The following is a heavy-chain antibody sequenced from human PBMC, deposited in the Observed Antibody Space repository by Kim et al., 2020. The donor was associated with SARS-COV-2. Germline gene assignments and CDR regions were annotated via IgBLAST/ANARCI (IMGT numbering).Heavy chain of an antibody. CDR2: MNPNSGNT. Sequence: ASVKVSCKASGYTFTSYDINWVRQATGQGLEWMGWMNPNSGNTGYAQNFQGRVTMTRNTSISTAYMELSSLRSKDTAVYYFASLVTMIVVGADAFDIWG. CDR3: ASLVTMIVVGADAFDI. CDR1: GYTFTSYD. V-gene: IGHV1-8*01. D-gene: IGHD3-22*01. J-gene: IGHJ3*02.